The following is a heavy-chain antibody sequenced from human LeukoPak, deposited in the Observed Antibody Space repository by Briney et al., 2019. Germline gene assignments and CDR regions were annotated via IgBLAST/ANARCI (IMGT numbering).Heavy chain of an antibody. D-gene: IGHD3-22*01. CDR1: GFNFNNYE. V-gene: IGHV3-48*03. J-gene: IGHJ4*02. CDR3: ARLWAYDTSGSYRGYFDY. Sequence: GGSLRLSCAVSGFNFNNYEMNWVRQAPGKGMEWVSYISSSANTIYYADSVKGRFTISRDNAKNSLYLQMNGLRAEDTAVYYCARLWAYDTSGSYRGYFDYWGQGTLVTVSS. CDR2: ISSSANTI.